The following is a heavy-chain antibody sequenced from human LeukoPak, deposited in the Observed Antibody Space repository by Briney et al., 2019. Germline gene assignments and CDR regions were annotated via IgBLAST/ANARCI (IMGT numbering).Heavy chain of an antibody. V-gene: IGHV3-64*01. CDR2: ISSNGGST. CDR3: ARGAVGATVVY. J-gene: IGHJ4*02. D-gene: IGHD1-26*01. CDR1: GFTFSSYA. Sequence: GGSLRLPCAASGFTFSSYAMHWVRQAPGKGLEYVSAISSNGGSTYYANSVKGRFTISRDNSKNTLYLQMGSLRAEDMAVYYCARGAVGATVVYWGQGTLVTVSS.